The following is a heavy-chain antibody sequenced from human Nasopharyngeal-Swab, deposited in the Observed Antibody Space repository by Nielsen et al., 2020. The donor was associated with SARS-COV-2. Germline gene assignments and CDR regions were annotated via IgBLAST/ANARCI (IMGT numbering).Heavy chain of an antibody. Sequence: SVKVSCKASGGTFSSYAISWVRQAPGQGLEWMGGIIPIFGTANYAQKFQGRVTITADESTSTAYMELSSLRSEDTAVYYCARGGYYGSGSYFHYYYGMDGWGQGTTVTVSS. CDR2: IIPIFGTA. D-gene: IGHD3-10*01. V-gene: IGHV1-69*13. CDR1: GGTFSSYA. J-gene: IGHJ6*02. CDR3: ARGGYYGSGSYFHYYYGMDG.